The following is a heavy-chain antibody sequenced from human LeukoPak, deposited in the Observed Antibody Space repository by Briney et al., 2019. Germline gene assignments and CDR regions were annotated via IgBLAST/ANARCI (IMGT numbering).Heavy chain of an antibody. Sequence: GASVKVSCKVSGGTFGGYGISWVRLAPEQGLEWMGGIIPIFDSPNYAQKFLGRLSITADESTGTAYMELSSLKSDDTAMYYCARWGHSTLDYYFDYWGQGTLVTVSS. CDR1: GGTFGGYG. CDR2: IIPIFDSP. D-gene: IGHD3/OR15-3a*01. J-gene: IGHJ4*02. CDR3: ARWGHSTLDYYFDY. V-gene: IGHV1-69*13.